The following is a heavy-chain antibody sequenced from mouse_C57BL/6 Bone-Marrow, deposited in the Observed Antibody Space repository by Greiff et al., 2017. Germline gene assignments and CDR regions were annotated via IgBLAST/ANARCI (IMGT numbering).Heavy chain of an antibody. Sequence: DVQLQESGPGLVKPSQSLSLSCSVSGYSITSCYYWNLIRQLPGHNLELMGYLPYDGSNNSNPSLKNRISLTRDTSTNPFFLTFTPLTAEDAASYCWGRDYYYEGEYFDYWGQGTTLTVSS. D-gene: IGHD1-1*01. CDR3: GRDYYYEGEYFDY. V-gene: IGHV3-6*01. CDR2: LPYDGSN. CDR1: GYSITSCYY. J-gene: IGHJ2*01.